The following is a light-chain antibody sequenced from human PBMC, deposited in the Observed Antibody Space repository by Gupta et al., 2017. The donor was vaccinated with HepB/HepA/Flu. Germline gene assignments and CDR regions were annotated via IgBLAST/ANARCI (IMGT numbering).Light chain of an antibody. Sequence: DIQMTQSPSSLSASVGDRITITCRASQSIDTYLNWYQQRPGKAPTSLIYAASNLRSGVPSRFSGSGSGTDFTLTISSLQPDDFATYYCQQSDNIPQTFGQGTKVEMK. CDR2: AAS. J-gene: IGKJ1*01. CDR1: QSIDTY. V-gene: IGKV1-39*01. CDR3: QQSDNIPQT.